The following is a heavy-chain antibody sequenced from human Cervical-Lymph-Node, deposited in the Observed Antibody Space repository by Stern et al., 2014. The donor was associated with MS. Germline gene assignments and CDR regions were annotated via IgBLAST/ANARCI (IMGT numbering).Heavy chain of an antibody. V-gene: IGHV3-74*03. Sequence: EVQLVESGGGLVQPGGSLRLSWVASGFTFRNYWMHWVRQGPGKGLVWVARINRDGTTITHADSVKGRFTISRDNAKNTLYLQMNSLRVEDTAVYYCTKDTYGPEDYWGKGTSVTVSS. CDR2: INRDGTTI. J-gene: IGHJ4*02. CDR1: GFTFRNYW. CDR3: TKDTYGPEDY. D-gene: IGHD3-10*01.